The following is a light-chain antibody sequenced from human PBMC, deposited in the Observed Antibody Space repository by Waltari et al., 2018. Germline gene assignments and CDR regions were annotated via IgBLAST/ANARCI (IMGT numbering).Light chain of an antibody. V-gene: IGLV8-61*01. CDR2: KAN. J-gene: IGLJ3*02. Sequence: QTVVTQEPSLSVSPGGPVTTTCALSSGSLSTTSYATWYQQTPGQAPRTLVYKANARSSGVPDRFSGSILGNTAALTITGAQADDESDYYCALYMGSGIWVFGGGTRLTVL. CDR1: SGSLSTTSY. CDR3: ALYMGSGIWV.